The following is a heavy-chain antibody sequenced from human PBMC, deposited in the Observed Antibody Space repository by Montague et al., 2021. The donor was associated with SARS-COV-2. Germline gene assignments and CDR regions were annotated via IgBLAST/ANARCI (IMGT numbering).Heavy chain of an antibody. CDR3: ARSTVDIAMAFDD. Sequence: SETLSLTCEVDSGPLSAYYWSWVRQPPGKGLEWIGEIHPYGHTSYNPSLMSRVTLSLGTSSNPFSLKLTSVTAADTAVYYCARSTVDIAMAFDDWGQGTLVTVAP. CDR1: SGPLSAYY. J-gene: IGHJ4*02. CDR2: IHPYGHT. D-gene: IGHD5-18*01. V-gene: IGHV4-34*01.